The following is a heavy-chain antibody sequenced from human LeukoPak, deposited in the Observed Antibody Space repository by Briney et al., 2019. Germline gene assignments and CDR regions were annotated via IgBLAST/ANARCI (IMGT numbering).Heavy chain of an antibody. V-gene: IGHV1-18*01. Sequence: ASVKVSCKASGYTFTSYGISWVRQAPGQGLEWMGWISAYNGNTNYAQKLQGRVTMTTDTSTSTAYMELRSLRSDDTAVYYCARDPNIVVVPAAISWLEENWLDPWGQGTLVTVSS. D-gene: IGHD2-2*02. CDR1: GYTFTSYG. CDR3: ARDPNIVVVPAAISWLEENWLDP. CDR2: ISAYNGNT. J-gene: IGHJ5*02.